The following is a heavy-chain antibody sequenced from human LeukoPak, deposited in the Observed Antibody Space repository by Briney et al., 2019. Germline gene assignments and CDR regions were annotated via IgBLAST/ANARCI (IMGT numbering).Heavy chain of an antibody. D-gene: IGHD3-3*01. CDR3: ASSRFLEWFYL. CDR2: INHSGSA. J-gene: IGHJ2*01. V-gene: IGHV4-34*01. CDR1: GGSFSGYY. Sequence: KPSETLSLTCAVYGGSFSGYYWSWIRQPPGKGLEWIGEINHSGSANYNPSLKSRVTISVDTSKNQFSLKLSSVTAADTAVYYCASSRFLEWFYLWGRGTLVTVSS.